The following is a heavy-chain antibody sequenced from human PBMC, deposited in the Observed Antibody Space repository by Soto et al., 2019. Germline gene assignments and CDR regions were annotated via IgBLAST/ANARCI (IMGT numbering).Heavy chain of an antibody. CDR3: ARDLPLYCRGDCNFDF. J-gene: IGHJ4*02. CDR2: ISYDGGER. CDR1: GFIFSRYG. V-gene: IGHV3-30*03. Sequence: GGSLRLSCGGSGFIFSRYGMHWVRQAPGKGLEWVTGISYDGGERFYADSVKGRFTISRDNSKNRLDLQMSSLRPEDTAVYYCARDLPLYCRGDCNFDFWGQGTLVTVSS. D-gene: IGHD2-21*02.